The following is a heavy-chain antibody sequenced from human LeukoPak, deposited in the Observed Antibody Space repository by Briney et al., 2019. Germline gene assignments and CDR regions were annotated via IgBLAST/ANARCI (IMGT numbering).Heavy chain of an antibody. CDR2: VGGGGTDT. CDR3: AKDVRGYDQPVDY. V-gene: IGHV3-23*01. Sequence: PGVSLRLSCTASGFIFSNFAMSWVRQSPGKGLEWVSLVGGGGTDTYYTDSVKGRFTIPRDNSKNSIYLQMNNLRAEDTAVYYCAKDVRGYDQPVDYWGQGTRVTVSS. J-gene: IGHJ4*02. CDR1: GFIFSNFA. D-gene: IGHD5-12*01.